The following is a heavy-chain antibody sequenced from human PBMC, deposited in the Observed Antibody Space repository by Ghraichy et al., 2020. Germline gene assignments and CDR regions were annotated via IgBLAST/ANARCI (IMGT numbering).Heavy chain of an antibody. D-gene: IGHD6-13*01. CDR3: VRTYSTNWYGYFDY. CDR2: SYYSGTT. CDR1: GGPFSSGGFS. Sequence: SETLSLTCAVSGGPFSSGGFSWSWIRQPPGKGLEWIGYSYYSGTTYYNPSLKSRVAISVDTSKNQFSLKVSSVTAADTDVYYCVRTYSTNWYGYFDYWGPGTLVTVSS. J-gene: IGHJ4*02. V-gene: IGHV4-30-4*07.